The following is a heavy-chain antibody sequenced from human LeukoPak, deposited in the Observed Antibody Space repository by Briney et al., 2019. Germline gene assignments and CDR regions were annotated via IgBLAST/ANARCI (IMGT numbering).Heavy chain of an antibody. CDR1: GYTFTSYA. V-gene: IGHV7-4-1*02. CDR3: ARRRAGRDGWSTAFDI. CDR2: INTNTGNP. D-gene: IGHD3-3*01. Sequence: EASVKVSCKASGYTFTSYAMNRGRQAPGQGLEWMGWINTNTGNPTYAQGFTGRFVFSLDTSVSTAYLQISSLKAEDTAVYYCARRRAGRDGWSTAFDIWGQGTMVTVSS. J-gene: IGHJ3*02.